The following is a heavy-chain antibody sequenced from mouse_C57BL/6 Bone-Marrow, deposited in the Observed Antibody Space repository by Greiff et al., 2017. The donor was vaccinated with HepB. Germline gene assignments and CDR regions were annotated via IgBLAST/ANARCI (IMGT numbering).Heavy chain of an antibody. J-gene: IGHJ3*01. V-gene: IGHV5-4*01. CDR3: AVTTVVATWAY. D-gene: IGHD1-1*01. CDR1: GFTFSSYA. Sequence: VQLKQSGGGLVKPGGSLKLSCAASGFTFSSYAMSWVRQTPEKRLEWVATISDGGSYTYYPDNVKGRFTISRDNAKNNLYLQMSHLKSEDTAMYYCAVTTVVATWAYWGQGTLVTVSA. CDR2: ISDGGSYT.